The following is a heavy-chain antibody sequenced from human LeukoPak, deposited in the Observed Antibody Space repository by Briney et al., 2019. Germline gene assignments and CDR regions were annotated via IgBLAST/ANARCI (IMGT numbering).Heavy chain of an antibody. CDR1: GDSVSSNSAA. J-gene: IGHJ4*02. CDR3: ARGWYGFDY. D-gene: IGHD6-19*01. Sequence: SQTLSLTCAISGDSVSSNSAAWKWIRQSPSRGIEGLGSTYYRSKWYNDYAVSVKSRLAINPDPSKNQFSLQLSSVSPEDTAVYYCARGWYGFDYWGQGTLVTVSS. V-gene: IGHV6-1*01. CDR2: TYYRSKWYN.